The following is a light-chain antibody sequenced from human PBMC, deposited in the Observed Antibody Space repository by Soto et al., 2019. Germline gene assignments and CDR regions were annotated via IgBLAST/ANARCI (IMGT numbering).Light chain of an antibody. CDR3: QQYYNAPQS. CDR2: LAS. CDR1: QSVLYSSNNKNY. V-gene: IGKV4-1*01. Sequence: DIVMTQSPDSLAVSLGERATINCKSSQSVLYSSNNKNYIAWYQQKPGQPPKLLIFLASTRGSGVPDRFSGSGSGTDIPLTLSSLQAEDVAVYYCQQYYNAPQSFGQGTKVEIK. J-gene: IGKJ2*03.